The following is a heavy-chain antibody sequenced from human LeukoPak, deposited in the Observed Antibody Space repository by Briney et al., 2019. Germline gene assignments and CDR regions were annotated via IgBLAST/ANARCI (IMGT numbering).Heavy chain of an antibody. V-gene: IGHV1-2*02. CDR2: IDPNRGDT. Sequence: AAVTVSCKASGYSFTGHYIYWVRQAAGQRLEWVGWIDPNRGDTDFAHKFEDRVTMARDTSISTAYMEVSSLKADDTAVYYCARAIDGDYDKWFDTWGQGTLVTVSS. J-gene: IGHJ5*02. CDR1: GYSFTGHY. CDR3: ARAIDGDYDKWFDT. D-gene: IGHD4-17*01.